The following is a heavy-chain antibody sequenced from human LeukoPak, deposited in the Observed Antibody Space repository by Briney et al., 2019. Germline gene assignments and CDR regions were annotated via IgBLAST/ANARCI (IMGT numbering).Heavy chain of an antibody. D-gene: IGHD6-13*01. Sequence: GESLKISCKGSGYSFTSYWIGWVRQMPRKGLECMGIIYPGDSDTRYSPSFQGQVTISADKSISTAYLQWSSLKASDTAMYYCARWGIAAAGPYYFDYWGQGTLVTVSS. CDR3: ARWGIAAAGPYYFDY. CDR2: IYPGDSDT. CDR1: GYSFTSYW. V-gene: IGHV5-51*01. J-gene: IGHJ4*02.